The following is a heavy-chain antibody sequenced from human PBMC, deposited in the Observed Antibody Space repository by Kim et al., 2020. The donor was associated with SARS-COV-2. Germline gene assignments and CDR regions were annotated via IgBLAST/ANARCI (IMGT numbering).Heavy chain of an antibody. CDR2: IKEDGSEK. CDR1: GFTFSSYG. Sequence: GGSLRLSCAASGFTFSSYGMSWVRQAPGKRLEWVANIKEDGSEKYYVDSVKGRFTISRDNAKNSLYLQMNSLRAEDTAVYYCARAGSGWYNYWGQGTLVAVSS. D-gene: IGHD6-19*01. J-gene: IGHJ4*02. V-gene: IGHV3-7*01. CDR3: ARAGSGWYNY.